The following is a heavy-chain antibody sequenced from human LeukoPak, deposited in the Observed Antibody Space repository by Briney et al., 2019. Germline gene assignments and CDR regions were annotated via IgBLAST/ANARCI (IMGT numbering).Heavy chain of an antibody. V-gene: IGHV1-18*01. Sequence: GASVKVSCKASGYTFTSYGISWVRQAPGQGLEWMGWISAYNGNTNYAQKLQGRVTMTTDTSTSTAYMELRSLRSDDTAVYYCARDGFPTTRASRQYYYYYYGMDVWGQGTTVTVSS. CDR2: ISAYNGNT. CDR3: ARDGFPTTRASRQYYYYYYGMDV. J-gene: IGHJ6*02. CDR1: GYTFTSYG. D-gene: IGHD1-14*01.